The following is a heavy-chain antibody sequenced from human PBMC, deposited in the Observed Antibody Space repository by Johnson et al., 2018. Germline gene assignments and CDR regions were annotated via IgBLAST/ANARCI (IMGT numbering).Heavy chain of an antibody. CDR1: GFTFSSYG. D-gene: IGHD5-18*01. J-gene: IGHJ6*02. CDR2: IWYDGSNK. CDR3: AIERSWRIQLYYYSYGMDV. V-gene: IGHV3-33*01. Sequence: QVQLVQSGGGVVQPGRSLRLSCAASGFTFSSYGMHWVRQAPGKGLAWVAVIWYDGSNKYYADSVKGRFTISRDNSKNTRYLHMNSLRAEDTAVDYCAIERSWRIQLYYYSYGMDVWGQGTTVTVSS.